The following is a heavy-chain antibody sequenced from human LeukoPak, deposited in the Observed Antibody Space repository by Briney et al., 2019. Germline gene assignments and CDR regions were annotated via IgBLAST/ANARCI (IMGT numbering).Heavy chain of an antibody. CDR3: ARRCSSTSCLQY. J-gene: IGHJ4*02. D-gene: IGHD2-2*01. V-gene: IGHV3-11*04. Sequence: GGSLRLSCAASGFTFSDYYMSWIRQAPGRGLEWVSYISSSGNTIHYADSVKGRFTISRDTAKNSLYLHMNSLRVEDTAVYYCARRCSSTSCLQYWGQGTLVTVSS. CDR2: ISSSGNTI. CDR1: GFTFSDYY.